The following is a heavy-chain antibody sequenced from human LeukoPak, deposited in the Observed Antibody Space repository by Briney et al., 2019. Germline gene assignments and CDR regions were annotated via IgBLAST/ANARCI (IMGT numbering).Heavy chain of an antibody. D-gene: IGHD5-18*01. V-gene: IGHV3-53*01. CDR2: IYSGGTT. Sequence: HPAGSLRRSCAGSGFTVSTNCMTWVRQAPGKGLEWVSTIYSGGTTYYADSVIGRFTISTHNSTNTLYLQINSPNAADTAVYYCERVGTVMAYYFDLWGQGTLVTVSS. CDR1: GFTVSTNC. CDR3: ERVGTVMAYYFDL. J-gene: IGHJ4*02.